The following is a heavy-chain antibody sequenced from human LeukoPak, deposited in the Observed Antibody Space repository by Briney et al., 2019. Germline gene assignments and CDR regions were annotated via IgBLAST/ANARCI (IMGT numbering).Heavy chain of an antibody. CDR3: ASLSYCSGGSCHHDY. CDR1: GFTFSSYS. D-gene: IGHD2-15*01. V-gene: IGHV3-21*01. J-gene: IGHJ4*02. CDR2: ISSSSYI. Sequence: GGYLRLYCAASGFTFSSYSMNWVRQVPGKGLEWVSSISSSSYIYYADSVKGRFTISRDNAKNSLYLQMNSLRAEDTAVYYCASLSYCSGGSCHHDYWGQGTLVTVSS.